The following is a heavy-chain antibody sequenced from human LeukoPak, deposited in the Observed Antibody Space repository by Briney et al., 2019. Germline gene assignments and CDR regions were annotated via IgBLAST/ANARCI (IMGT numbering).Heavy chain of an antibody. D-gene: IGHD4-23*01. CDR3: LYGGNSGDWVY. CDR1: GGSISGSNW. Sequence: SETLSLTCAVSGGSISGSNWWSWVRQPPGKGLEWIGEVYHSGSSNYNPSLKSRVTISVDKSKNQFSLNLSSVTAADTAVYYCLYGGNSGDWVYWGQGTLVTVSS. V-gene: IGHV4-4*02. CDR2: VYHSGSS. J-gene: IGHJ4*02.